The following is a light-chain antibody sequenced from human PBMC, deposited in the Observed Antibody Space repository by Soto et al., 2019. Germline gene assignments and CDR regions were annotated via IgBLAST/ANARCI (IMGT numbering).Light chain of an antibody. V-gene: IGKV3-15*01. J-gene: IGKJ1*01. CDR2: DAS. CDR1: QSVYSN. Sequence: VMTQSPGTLSVSPGARATLSCRASQSVYSNLAWYQQKPGQAPRLLICDASARATGVPARFSGSGSGTEFTLTISSLQSEDFAVYYCQHYDNWPPWTFGQGTKVDIK. CDR3: QHYDNWPPWT.